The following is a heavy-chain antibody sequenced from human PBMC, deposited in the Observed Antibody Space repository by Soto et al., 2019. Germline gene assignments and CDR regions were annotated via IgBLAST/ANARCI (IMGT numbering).Heavy chain of an antibody. Sequence: GGSLRLSCAAFGFTFSSYAMTWVRQAPGKGLVWVSTITGSGGTTYYADSVKGRFTSSRDNSRNPLYLQTNSLSAEYTAVYYCAKRGLMGGFDYWGQGSLGTVSS. D-gene: IGHD2-8*01. CDR3: AKRGLMGGFDY. CDR1: GFTFSSYA. CDR2: ITGSGGTT. J-gene: IGHJ4*02. V-gene: IGHV3-23*01.